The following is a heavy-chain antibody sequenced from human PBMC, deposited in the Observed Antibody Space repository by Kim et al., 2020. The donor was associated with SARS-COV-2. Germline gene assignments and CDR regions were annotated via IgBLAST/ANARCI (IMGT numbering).Heavy chain of an antibody. CDR2: IYYSGST. V-gene: IGHV4-31*03. D-gene: IGHD3-10*01. CDR3: ARGVRGVLYAFDI. CDR1: GGSISSGGYY. Sequence: SETLSLTCTVSGGSISSGGYYWSWIRQHPGKGLEWIGYIYYSGSTYYNPSLKSRVTISVDTSKNQFSLKLSSVTAADTAVYYCARGVRGVLYAFDIWGQGTMVTVSS. J-gene: IGHJ3*02.